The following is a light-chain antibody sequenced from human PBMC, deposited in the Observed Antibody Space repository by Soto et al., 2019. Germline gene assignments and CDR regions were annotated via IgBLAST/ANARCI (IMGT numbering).Light chain of an antibody. V-gene: IGKV3D-20*02. CDR2: GAS. CDR1: QSVSSSQ. CDR3: QQRSNWPIT. J-gene: IGKJ5*01. Sequence: EIVLTQSPCTLSLSQGEGATLSCSAGQSVSSSQLAWYQQKPGQAPRLLVYGASSRAAGIPDRFSGSVSGTDFTLTISSLEPEDFALYYCQQRSNWPITFGQGTRLEIK.